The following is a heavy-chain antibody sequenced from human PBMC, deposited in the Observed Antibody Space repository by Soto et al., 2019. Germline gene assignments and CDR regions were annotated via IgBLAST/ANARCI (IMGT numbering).Heavy chain of an antibody. CDR3: KRTPDY. CDR2: ISYDGSNK. CDR1: GFTFSSYG. J-gene: IGHJ4*02. Sequence: GVSLRLSCAASGFTFSSYGMHWVRQAPGKGLEWVAVISYDGSNKYYADSVKGRFTISRDNSKNSLFLQLNSLRTEDTGFYYCKRTPDYRGPGT. V-gene: IGHV3-30*03.